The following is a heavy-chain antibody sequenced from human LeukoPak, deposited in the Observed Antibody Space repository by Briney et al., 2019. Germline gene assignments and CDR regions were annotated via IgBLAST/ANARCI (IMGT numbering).Heavy chain of an antibody. J-gene: IGHJ5*02. CDR1: GGSISSGSYY. D-gene: IGHD3-10*01. CDR3: ARGAYFYGSGINWFDP. CDR2: VYTSGST. Sequence: SETLSLTCTVSGGSISSGSYYWSWIRQPAGRGLEWIGHVYTSGSTNYNPSLKSRVTISVDTSKNQFSLKLSYVTAADTAVYYCARGAYFYGSGINWFDPWGQGTLVTVSS. V-gene: IGHV4-61*09.